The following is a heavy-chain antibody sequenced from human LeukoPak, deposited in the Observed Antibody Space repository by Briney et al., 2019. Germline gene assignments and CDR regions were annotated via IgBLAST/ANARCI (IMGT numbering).Heavy chain of an antibody. Sequence: GASVKVSCKASGYTFTGYYMHWVRQAPGQGLEWMGWINPNSGGTNYAQKFQGRVTMTRDTSISTAYMELSRPRSDDTAVYYCAVPTITIFGVVMGAFDIWGQGTMVTVSS. J-gene: IGHJ3*02. V-gene: IGHV1-2*02. CDR2: INPNSGGT. CDR1: GYTFTGYY. CDR3: AVPTITIFGVVMGAFDI. D-gene: IGHD3-3*01.